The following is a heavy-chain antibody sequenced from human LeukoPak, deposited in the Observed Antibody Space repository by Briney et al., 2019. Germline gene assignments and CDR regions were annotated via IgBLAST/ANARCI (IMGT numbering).Heavy chain of an antibody. J-gene: IGHJ6*03. CDR1: GGTFSSYA. CDR3: ARTTYSNYPPYYYYYMDV. CDR2: IIPIFGTA. D-gene: IGHD4-11*01. V-gene: IGHV1-69*13. Sequence: SVKVSCKASGGTFSSYAISWVRQAPGQGLEWMGGIIPIFGTANYAQKFQGRVTITADESTSTAYMELSSLRSEDTAVYYCARTTYSNYPPYYYYYMDVWGKGTTVTVSS.